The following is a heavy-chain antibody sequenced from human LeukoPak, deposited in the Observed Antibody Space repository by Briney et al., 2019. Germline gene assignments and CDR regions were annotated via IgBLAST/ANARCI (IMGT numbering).Heavy chain of an antibody. J-gene: IGHJ4*02. D-gene: IGHD5-12*01. V-gene: IGHV1-18*01. Sequence: ASVKVSCKASGYTFTSYGISWVRQAPGQGLEWMGWISAYNGNTSYAQKLQGRVTMTTDTSTSTAYMELRSLRSDDTAVYYCARDWSPDIVATNYYFDYWGQGTLVTVSS. CDR2: ISAYNGNT. CDR3: ARDWSPDIVATNYYFDY. CDR1: GYTFTSYG.